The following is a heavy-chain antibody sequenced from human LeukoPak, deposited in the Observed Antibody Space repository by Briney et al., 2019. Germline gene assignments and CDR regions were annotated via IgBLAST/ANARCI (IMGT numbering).Heavy chain of an antibody. CDR2: IYSSGST. D-gene: IGHD1-1*01. J-gene: IGHJ4*02. CDR1: GGSITSGSYF. CDR3: ARGGNWNSYYFEY. V-gene: IGHV4-61*09. Sequence: SQTLSLTCTVSGGSITSGSYFWNWVRQPAGKGLEWIGHIYSSGSTSYNPSLESRITISTDTSKNQFSLNLSSVTAADTAVYYCARGGNWNSYYFEYWGQGTLVTVSS.